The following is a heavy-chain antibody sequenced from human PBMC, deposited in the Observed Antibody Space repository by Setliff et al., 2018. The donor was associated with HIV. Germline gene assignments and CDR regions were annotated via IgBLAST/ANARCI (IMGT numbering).Heavy chain of an antibody. J-gene: IGHJ4*02. V-gene: IGHV4-31*01. CDR2: IYFSGSA. Sequence: SETLSLTCTVSGDSITSGNFFWSWIRQSPGKGIEWIGYIYFSGSATHNPTLKSPVSISVDTSKNQFYLTITSVTAADTAVYYCARGRVFCDGDSCYHFDYWGRGILVTVSS. CDR1: GDSITSGNFF. CDR3: ARGRVFCDGDSCYHFDY. D-gene: IGHD2-21*02.